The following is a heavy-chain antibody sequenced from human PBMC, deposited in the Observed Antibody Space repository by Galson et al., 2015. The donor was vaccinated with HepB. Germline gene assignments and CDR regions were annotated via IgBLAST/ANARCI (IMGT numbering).Heavy chain of an antibody. CDR3: ARLGYSNYVQGHPSHPYYFDY. D-gene: IGHD4-11*01. CDR2: IYSGGST. J-gene: IGHJ4*02. V-gene: IGHV3-53*01. Sequence: SLRLSCAASGFTVSSNYMSWVRQAPGKGLEWVSVIYSGGSTYYADSVKGRFTISRDNSKNTLYLQMNSLRAEDTAVYYCARLGYSNYVQGHPSHPYYFDYWGQGTLVTVSS. CDR1: GFTVSSNY.